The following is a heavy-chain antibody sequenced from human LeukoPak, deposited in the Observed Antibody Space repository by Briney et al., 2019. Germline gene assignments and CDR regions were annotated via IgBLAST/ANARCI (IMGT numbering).Heavy chain of an antibody. J-gene: IGHJ2*01. CDR3: ARDRRLVRTPGYWYFDL. CDR2: IYTSGST. V-gene: IGHV4-4*07. D-gene: IGHD6-19*01. CDR1: GGSISSYY. Sequence: PSETLSLTCTVSGGSISSYYWSWIRQPAGKGLEWIGRIYTSGSTNYNPSLKSRVTMSVDTSKNQFSLKLSSVTAADTAVYYCARDRRLVRTPGYWYFDLWGRGTLVTVSS.